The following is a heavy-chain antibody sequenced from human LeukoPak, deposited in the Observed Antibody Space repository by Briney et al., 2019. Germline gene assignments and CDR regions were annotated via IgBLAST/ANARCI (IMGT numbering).Heavy chain of an antibody. J-gene: IGHJ4*02. CDR1: GGSITTYY. V-gene: IGHV4-59*01. D-gene: IGHD4-11*01. CDR2: IYDTGST. CDR3: ARGSRSYDNSNFLNY. Sequence: PSETLSLTCSVSGGSITTYYWSWIRQPPGKGLEWIGNIYDTGSTNYNPSLRSRVTISVDTSKNQFSLKLSSVTAADTAVYYCARGSRSYDNSNFLNYWGQGSLVTVCS.